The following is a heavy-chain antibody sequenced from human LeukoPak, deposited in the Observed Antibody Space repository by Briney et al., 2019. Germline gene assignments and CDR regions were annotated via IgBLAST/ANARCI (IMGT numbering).Heavy chain of an antibody. V-gene: IGHV1-2*02. Sequence: VASVKVSCKATGYTFTGYYIYWVRQAPGQGLEWMGWINPNSGGTNYAQKFQGRVTMTRDTSISTAYMELSRLRSDDTAVYYCAKSRIVGAHCLDYWGQGTLVTVSS. J-gene: IGHJ4*02. CDR1: GYTFTGYY. CDR2: INPNSGGT. CDR3: AKSRIVGAHCLDY. D-gene: IGHD1-26*01.